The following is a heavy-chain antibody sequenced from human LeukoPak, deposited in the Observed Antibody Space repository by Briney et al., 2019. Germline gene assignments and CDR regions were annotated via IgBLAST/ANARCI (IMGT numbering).Heavy chain of an antibody. CDR2: ISGSGGST. D-gene: IGHD3-22*01. J-gene: IGHJ3*02. V-gene: IGHV3-23*01. CDR3: AKRSITMIVVVPHAFDI. CDR1: GFTFSSYA. Sequence: GGSLRLSCAASGFTFSSYAMSWVRQAPGKGLEWVSAISGSGGSTYYADSVKGRFTISRDNSKNTLYLQMNSLRAEDTAVYYCAKRSITMIVVVPHAFDIWGQGTMVTVSS.